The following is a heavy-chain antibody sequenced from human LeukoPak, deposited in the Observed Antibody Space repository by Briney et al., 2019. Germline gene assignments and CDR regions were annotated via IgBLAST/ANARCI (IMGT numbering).Heavy chain of an antibody. CDR2: IYYSGST. J-gene: IGHJ4*02. Sequence: SETLSLTCTVSGGSISSYYWSWIRQPPGKGLEWIGYIYYSGSTNYNPSLKSRVTISVDTSKNQFSLKLSSVTAADTAVYYCARLVTYYDFWSGYYIGGYYFDYWAREPWSPSPQ. D-gene: IGHD3-3*01. CDR1: GGSISSYY. V-gene: IGHV4-59*08. CDR3: ARLVTYYDFWSGYYIGGYYFDY.